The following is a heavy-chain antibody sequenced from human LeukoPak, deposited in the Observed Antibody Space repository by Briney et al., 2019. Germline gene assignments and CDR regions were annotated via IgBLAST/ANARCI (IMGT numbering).Heavy chain of an antibody. CDR3: ARDTLLWFGELLRGVNWFDP. J-gene: IGHJ5*02. CDR2: ISAYNGNT. D-gene: IGHD3-10*01. Sequence: ASVKVSCKASGYTFTSYGISWVRQAPGQGLEWMGWISAYNGNTNYAQKLQGRVTMTTDTSTSTAYMELRSLRSDDTAVYYCARDTLLWFGELLRGVNWFDPWDQGTLVTVSS. V-gene: IGHV1-18*01. CDR1: GYTFTSYG.